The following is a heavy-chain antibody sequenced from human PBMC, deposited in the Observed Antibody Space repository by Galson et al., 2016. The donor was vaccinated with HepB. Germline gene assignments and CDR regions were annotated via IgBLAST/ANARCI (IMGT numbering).Heavy chain of an antibody. J-gene: IGHJ2*01. D-gene: IGHD3-9*01. Sequence: SVKVSCKAFGYTFDDYGIGWVRQAPGQGLEWVGWIGTHTGDTIYAQNFHDRVTMTADTSTNTTSMDLGSLTSDDTAMYFCARDRRRSRYLGGAWYFDLWGRGTLVTVSS. CDR1: GYTFDDYG. V-gene: IGHV1-18*01. CDR3: ARDRRRSRYLGGAWYFDL. CDR2: IGTHTGDT.